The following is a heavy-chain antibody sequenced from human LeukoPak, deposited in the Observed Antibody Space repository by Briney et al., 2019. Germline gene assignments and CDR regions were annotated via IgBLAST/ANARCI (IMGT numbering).Heavy chain of an antibody. J-gene: IGHJ6*03. CDR1: GNSISSGDNY. CDR2: IYTSGST. CDR3: ARVGGYYYYYMYV. Sequence: SETLSLTCTVSGNSISSGDNYWSWIRQPAGKGLEWIGRIYTSGSTNYNPSLKSRVTISGDTSKNQFSLRLSSVTAADTAVYYCARVGGYYYYYMYVWGKGTTVTISS. V-gene: IGHV4-61*02.